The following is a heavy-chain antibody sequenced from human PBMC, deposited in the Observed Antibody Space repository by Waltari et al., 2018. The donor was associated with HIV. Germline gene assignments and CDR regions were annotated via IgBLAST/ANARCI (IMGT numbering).Heavy chain of an antibody. CDR2: VAPDGSHT. CDR3: ARVNDIGGNSAYFDH. Sequence: EVQLVQSGAEVKKPGESLKISCKASGYIFTTYWIGWVRQKPGKGLEWMGIVAPDGSHTIYSPSFQGQVTISADKSTSTFYLQWNSLWASDSAMYYCARVNDIGGNSAYFDHWGQGTLVIVSS. V-gene: IGHV5-51*01. CDR1: GYIFTTYW. J-gene: IGHJ4*02. D-gene: IGHD2-21*01.